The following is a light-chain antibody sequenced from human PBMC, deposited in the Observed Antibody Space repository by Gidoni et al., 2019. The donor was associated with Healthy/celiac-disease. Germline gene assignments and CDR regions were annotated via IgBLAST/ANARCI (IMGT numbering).Light chain of an antibody. J-gene: IGLJ2*01. CDR1: SSNIGSNT. V-gene: IGLV1-44*01. CDR2: SNN. Sequence: QSVLPQPPSASGTPGQRVTISCSGSSSNIGSNTVNWYQPPPGTAPKLLIYSNNQRPSGVPDRFSGSKSGTSASLAISGLQSEDEADYYCAAWDDSLNGVVFGGGTKLTVL. CDR3: AAWDDSLNGVV.